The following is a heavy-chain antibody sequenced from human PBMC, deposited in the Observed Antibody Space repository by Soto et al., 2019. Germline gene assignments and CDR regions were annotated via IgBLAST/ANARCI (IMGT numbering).Heavy chain of an antibody. J-gene: IGHJ6*02. D-gene: IGHD2-8*01. CDR3: ARGRSNGRDYYYYYGMDV. CDR2: IIPIFGTA. Sequence: VASVKVSCKASGGTFSSYAISWVRQAPGQGLEWMGGIIPIFGTANYAQKFQGRVTITADESTSTAYMELSSLRSEDTAVYYCARGRSNGRDYYYYYGMDVWGQGTTVTVSS. CDR1: GGTFSSYA. V-gene: IGHV1-69*13.